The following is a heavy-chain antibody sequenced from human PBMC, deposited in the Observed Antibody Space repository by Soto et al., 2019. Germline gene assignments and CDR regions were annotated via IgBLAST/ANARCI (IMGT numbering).Heavy chain of an antibody. CDR1: GFTFNTFG. D-gene: IGHD3-10*01. Sequence: QVQLVESGGNMVQPGWSLTVSCAASGFTFNTFGMHWARQAPGKGLEWVAVISYDGSDEYYVDSVKGRFTISRDNSMNTLSLQMNSLSVDDTGVYYCARGPYYGSGTLDFWGQGTLVTVSS. V-gene: IGHV3-30*03. CDR2: ISYDGSDE. CDR3: ARGPYYGSGTLDF. J-gene: IGHJ4*02.